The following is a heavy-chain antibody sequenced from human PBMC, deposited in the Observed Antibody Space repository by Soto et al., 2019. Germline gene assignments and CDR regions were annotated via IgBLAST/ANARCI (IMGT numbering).Heavy chain of an antibody. V-gene: IGHV3-15*01. CDR2: IKSKTDGGTT. CDR1: GFTFSNAW. D-gene: IGHD5-18*01. J-gene: IGHJ4*02. Sequence: LRLSCAASGFTFSNAWMSWVRQAPGKGLEWVGRIKSKTDGGTTDYAAPVKGRFTISRDDSKNTLYLQMNSLKTEDTAVYYCTTGAPYSYDTYWGQGTLVTVSS. CDR3: TTGAPYSYDTY.